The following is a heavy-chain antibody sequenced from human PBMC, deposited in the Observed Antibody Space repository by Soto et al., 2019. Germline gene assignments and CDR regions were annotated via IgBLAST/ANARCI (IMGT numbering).Heavy chain of an antibody. J-gene: IGHJ3*01. CDR1: GFTFSSYA. V-gene: IGHV3-23*01. CDR2: ISGDGSAT. CDR3: AKTRLYDNNDYHRDGFDV. Sequence: EVQLLESGGGLVQPGGSLRLSCAASGFTFSSYAMSWVRQAPGKGLEWVSGISGDGSATSYADSLKGRFTVSRDNSKDTLFLQMNTLRVEDTAVYYCAKTRLYDNNDYHRDGFDVWGPGTAVTVS. D-gene: IGHD5-12*01.